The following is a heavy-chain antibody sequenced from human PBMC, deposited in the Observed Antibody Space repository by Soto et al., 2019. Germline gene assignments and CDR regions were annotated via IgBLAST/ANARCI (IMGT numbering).Heavy chain of an antibody. CDR1: GFTFSFYA. CDR3: ARQAKIGDRSQFYSDS. D-gene: IGHD3-16*01. CDR2: ISYNGRNK. Sequence: PGGSLRLSCAASGFTFSFYAMHWVRQAPGKGLEWVAVISYNGRNKHYVDSVKGRFTISRDNSQDTLYLQMDSLRPDDTAVYYCARQAKIGDRSQFYSDSWGQGTLVTVSS. J-gene: IGHJ4*02. V-gene: IGHV3-30*04.